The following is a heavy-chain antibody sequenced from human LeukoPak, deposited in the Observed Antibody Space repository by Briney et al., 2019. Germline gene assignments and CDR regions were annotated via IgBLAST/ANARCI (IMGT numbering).Heavy chain of an antibody. CDR1: GFTFSSYS. CDR3: ARDGLAAAGIFDY. CDR2: ISSSSYI. V-gene: IGHV3-21*01. J-gene: IGHJ4*02. Sequence: GGSLRLSCAASGFTFSSYSMNWVRQAPGKGLEWVSSISSSSYIYYADSVKGRFTISRDNAKNSLYLQMNSLRAEDTAVYYCARDGLAAAGIFDYWGQGTLVTVSS. D-gene: IGHD6-13*01.